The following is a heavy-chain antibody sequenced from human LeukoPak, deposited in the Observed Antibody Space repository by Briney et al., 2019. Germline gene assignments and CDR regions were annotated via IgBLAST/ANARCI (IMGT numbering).Heavy chain of an antibody. J-gene: IGHJ3*02. CDR1: GFTFNTYI. Sequence: GGSLRLSCAASGFTFNTYIMAWVRQAPGKGLEWVSSITSSSYSIYYADSVKGRFTISRDNAKNSLYLQMNSLRAEDTAVYYCASGSWDAFDIWGQGTMVTVSS. CDR3: ASGSWDAFDI. V-gene: IGHV3-21*01. CDR2: ITSSSYSI. D-gene: IGHD3-10*01.